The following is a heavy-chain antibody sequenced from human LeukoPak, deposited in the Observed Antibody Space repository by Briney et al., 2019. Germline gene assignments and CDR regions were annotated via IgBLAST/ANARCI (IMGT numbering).Heavy chain of an antibody. CDR3: TRVTSWRTGFDY. CDR2: ITWNSDDM. Sequence: GGSLRLSCAASGFSFEAYGMYWVRQAPGKGLEWVSGITWNSDDMAYADSVKGRLTISRDNAKNCLYLQMNSLTVEDTALYYCTRVTSWRTGFDYWGQGTLVTVSS. J-gene: IGHJ4*02. D-gene: IGHD1-1*01. V-gene: IGHV3-9*01. CDR1: GFSFEAYG.